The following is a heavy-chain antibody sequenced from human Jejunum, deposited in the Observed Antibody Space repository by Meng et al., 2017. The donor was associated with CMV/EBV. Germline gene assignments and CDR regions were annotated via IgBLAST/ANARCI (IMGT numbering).Heavy chain of an antibody. CDR3: ARLMVGATGYFDY. J-gene: IGHJ4*02. CDR1: GGSIRSSSSY. V-gene: IGHV4-39*07. D-gene: IGHD1-26*01. CDR2: IYYSGST. Sequence: GGSIRSSSSYWGWIRQPPGKGLEWIGSIYYSGSTYYNPSLKSRVTISVDTSKNQFSLKLSSVTAADTAVYYCARLMVGATGYFDYWGQGTLVTVSS.